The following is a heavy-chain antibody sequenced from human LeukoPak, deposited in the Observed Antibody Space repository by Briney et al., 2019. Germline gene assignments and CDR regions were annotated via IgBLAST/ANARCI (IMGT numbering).Heavy chain of an antibody. J-gene: IGHJ5*02. CDR3: ARAFTLREDSSGYYYEWFDP. D-gene: IGHD3-22*01. Sequence: ASVKVSCKASGYTFTSYGISWVRQATGQGLEWMGWISAYNGNTNYAQKLRGRVTMTTDTSTSTAYMELRSLRSDDTAVYYCARAFTLREDSSGYYYEWFDPWGQGTLVTVSS. V-gene: IGHV1-18*01. CDR1: GYTFTSYG. CDR2: ISAYNGNT.